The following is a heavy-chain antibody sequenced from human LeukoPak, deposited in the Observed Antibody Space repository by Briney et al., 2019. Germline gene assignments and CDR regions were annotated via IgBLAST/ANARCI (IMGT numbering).Heavy chain of an antibody. CDR2: IYHSGST. CDR1: GGSISSSNW. J-gene: IGHJ4*02. Sequence: SETLSLTCAVSGGSISSSNWWSWVRQPPGKGLEWIGEIYHSGSTNYNPSLKSRVTISVDTSKNQFSLKLSSVTAADTAVYYCAVGVVTSIFYWGQGTLVTVSS. CDR3: AVGVVTSIFY. V-gene: IGHV4-4*02. D-gene: IGHD3-3*01.